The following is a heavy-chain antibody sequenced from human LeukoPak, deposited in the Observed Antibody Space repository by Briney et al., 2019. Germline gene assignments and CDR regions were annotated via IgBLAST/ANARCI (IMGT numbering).Heavy chain of an antibody. CDR2: IIPIFGTA. CDR1: GGTFSSYG. D-gene: IGHD5-18*01. V-gene: IGHV1-69*13. CDR3: ARGQGIQPTDAFDI. J-gene: IGHJ3*02. Sequence: SVKVSCKASGGTFSSYGISWVRQAPGQGLEWMGGIIPIFGTANYAQKFQGRVTITADESTSTAYMELSSLRSEDTAVYYCARGQGIQPTDAFDIWGQGTMVTVSS.